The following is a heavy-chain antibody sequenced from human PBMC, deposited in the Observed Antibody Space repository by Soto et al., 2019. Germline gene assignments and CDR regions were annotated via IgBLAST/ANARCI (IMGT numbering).Heavy chain of an antibody. CDR1: GFTFSNAW. Sequence: GGSLRLSCAASGFTFSNAWMSWVRQAPGKGLEWVGRIKSKTDGGTTDYAAPVKGRFTISRDDSKKTLYLQMNSLKTEDTAVYYCTTDCNSSSWYGVGAFDIWGQGTMVTVSS. CDR3: TTDCNSSSWYGVGAFDI. D-gene: IGHD6-13*01. V-gene: IGHV3-15*01. CDR2: IKSKTDGGTT. J-gene: IGHJ3*02.